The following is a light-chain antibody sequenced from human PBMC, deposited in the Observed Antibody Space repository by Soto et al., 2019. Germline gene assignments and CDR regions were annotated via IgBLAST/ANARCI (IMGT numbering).Light chain of an antibody. CDR2: KVS. V-gene: IGLV2-14*01. CDR1: SSDVGAFDL. J-gene: IGLJ2*01. Sequence: QSVLTQPASVSGSPGQSITISCTGTSSDVGAFDLVSWYQHYPDKAPKLLIYKVSHRPSGVSNRFSGSKSGNTASLTISGLQAEDEADYYCNSYAGSNNVIFGGGTKVTVL. CDR3: NSYAGSNNVI.